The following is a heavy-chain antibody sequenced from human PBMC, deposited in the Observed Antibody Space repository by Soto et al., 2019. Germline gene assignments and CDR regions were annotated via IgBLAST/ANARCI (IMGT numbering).Heavy chain of an antibody. CDR3: ARRIVSTETFDY. CDR2: IYYSGST. J-gene: IGHJ4*02. D-gene: IGHD5-12*01. CDR1: GGSISSGGYY. Sequence: PSETLSLTCTVSGGSISSGGYYWSWIRQHPGKGLEWIGYIYYSGSTYYNPSLKSRVTISVDTSKNQFSLKLTSVTAADTAIYYCARRIVSTETFDYWAQGTLVTVSS. V-gene: IGHV4-31*03.